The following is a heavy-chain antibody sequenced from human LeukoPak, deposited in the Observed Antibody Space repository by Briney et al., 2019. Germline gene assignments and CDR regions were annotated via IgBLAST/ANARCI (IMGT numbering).Heavy chain of an antibody. Sequence: SETLSLTCTVSGGSISSYYRSWIRLPPGKGLEWIGYIYYSGSTNYNPSLKSRVTISVDTSKNQFSLKLSSVTAADTAVYYCARTPRPAYYYGMDVWGQGTTVTVSS. CDR3: ARTPRPAYYYGMDV. CDR1: GGSISSYY. V-gene: IGHV4-59*01. J-gene: IGHJ6*02. CDR2: IYYSGST.